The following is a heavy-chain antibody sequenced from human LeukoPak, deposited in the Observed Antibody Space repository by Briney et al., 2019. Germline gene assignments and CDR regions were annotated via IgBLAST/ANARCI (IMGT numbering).Heavy chain of an antibody. CDR3: AFGYSYGLDAFDI. Sequence: GGSLRLSCAASGFTFSSYSMNWVRQAPGKGLEWVSYISSSSSTIYYADSVKGRFTISRDNAKNSLYLQMNSLRAEDTAVYYCAFGYSYGLDAFDIWGQGTMVTVSS. J-gene: IGHJ3*02. V-gene: IGHV3-48*04. D-gene: IGHD5-18*01. CDR1: GFTFSSYS. CDR2: ISSSSSTI.